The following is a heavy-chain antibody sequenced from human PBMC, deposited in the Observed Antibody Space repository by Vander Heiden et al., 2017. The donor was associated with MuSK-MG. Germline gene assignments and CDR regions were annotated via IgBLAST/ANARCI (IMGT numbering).Heavy chain of an antibody. CDR1: GFTFRNYG. CDR3: ARAGVGAASDY. CDR2: IWYDGSNK. V-gene: IGHV3-33*01. J-gene: IGHJ4*02. Sequence: QGQLVESGGGVVQPGGSLGLSWEASGFTFRNYGMHWVRQAPGKGLEWVALIWYDGSNKYYADSVKGRFTISRDNSKDTVYLQMNSLGVEDTAVYYCARAGVGAASDYWGQGTLVTVSS. D-gene: IGHD7-27*01.